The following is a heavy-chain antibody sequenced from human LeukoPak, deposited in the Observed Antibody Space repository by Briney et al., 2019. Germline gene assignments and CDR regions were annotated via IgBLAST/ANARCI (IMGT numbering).Heavy chain of an antibody. Sequence: SETLSLTCAVSGGSITSSNWWSWVRQPPGKGLEWIGRIFHSGTTDYKTSLKGRVTISVDKSKNQFSLKLTSVTAADTAVYYCARLTPTTLSLYYYYMDVWGKGTTVTVSS. CDR3: ARLTPTTLSLYYYYMDV. CDR1: GGSITSSNW. D-gene: IGHD2/OR15-2a*01. J-gene: IGHJ6*03. CDR2: IFHSGTT. V-gene: IGHV4-4*02.